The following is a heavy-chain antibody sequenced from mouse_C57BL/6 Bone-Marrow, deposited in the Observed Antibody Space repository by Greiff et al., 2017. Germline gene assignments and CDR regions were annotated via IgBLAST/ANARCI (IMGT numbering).Heavy chain of an antibody. V-gene: IGHV5-6*01. J-gene: IGHJ4*01. CDR3: ARLGRVYAMDY. D-gene: IGHD4-1*01. Sequence: EVMLVESGGDLVKPGGSLKLSCAASGFTFSSYGMSWVRQTPDKRLEWVATISSGGSYTYYPDSVKGRFTISRDNAENTLYLQMSSLKSEDTAMYYCARLGRVYAMDYWGQGTTVTVSS. CDR2: ISSGGSYT. CDR1: GFTFSSYG.